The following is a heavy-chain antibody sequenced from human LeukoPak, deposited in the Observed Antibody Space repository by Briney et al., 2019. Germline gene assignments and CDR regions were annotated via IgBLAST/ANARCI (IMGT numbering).Heavy chain of an antibody. CDR3: ARDSGYYGFDY. J-gene: IGHJ4*02. CDR1: GGSISSYY. Sequence: SETLSLTCTVSGGSISSYYWSWIRQPPGKGLEWIGYIYYSGSTNYNPSLKSRVTISVDTSKNQFSLKLSSVTAADTAVYYCARDSGYYGFDYWGQGTLVTVSS. V-gene: IGHV4-59*01. D-gene: IGHD3-22*01. CDR2: IYYSGST.